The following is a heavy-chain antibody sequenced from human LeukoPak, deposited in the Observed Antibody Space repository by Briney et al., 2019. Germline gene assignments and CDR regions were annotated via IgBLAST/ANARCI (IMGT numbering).Heavy chain of an antibody. CDR3: AKGLEPGAFDI. Sequence: GGSLRLSRAASGFIFNYYAMNWVREAPGKGLEWVSAISGGGHRTYYADSVKGRFTISRDNSKNTLYLQMNSLRAEDTAVYFCAKGLEPGAFDIWGQGTRVTVSS. J-gene: IGHJ3*02. D-gene: IGHD1-1*01. V-gene: IGHV3-23*01. CDR1: GFIFNYYA. CDR2: ISGGGHRT.